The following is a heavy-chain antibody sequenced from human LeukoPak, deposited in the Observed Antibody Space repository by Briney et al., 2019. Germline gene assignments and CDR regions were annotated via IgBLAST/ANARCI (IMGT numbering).Heavy chain of an antibody. CDR1: GFTFSSYS. Sequence: GGSLRLSCAASGFTFSSYSMNWVRPAPGKGLEWVSSISSSSSYIYYADSVKGRFTISRDNAKNSLYLQMNSLRAEDTAVYYCAHIVVVPAANSYAFDIWGQGTMVTVSS. CDR3: AHIVVVPAANSYAFDI. J-gene: IGHJ3*02. CDR2: ISSSSSYI. D-gene: IGHD2-2*01. V-gene: IGHV3-21*01.